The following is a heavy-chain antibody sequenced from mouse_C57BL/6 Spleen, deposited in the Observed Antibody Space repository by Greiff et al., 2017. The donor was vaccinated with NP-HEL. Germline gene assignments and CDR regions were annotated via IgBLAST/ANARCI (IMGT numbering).Heavy chain of an antibody. J-gene: IGHJ4*01. D-gene: IGHD1-1*01. V-gene: IGHV1-82*01. CDR1: GYAFSSSW. CDR2: IYPGDGDT. Sequence: QVQLQQSGPELVKPGASVKISCKASGYAFSSSWMNWVKQRPGKGLEWIGRIYPGDGDTNYNGKFKGKATLTADKSSSTAYMQLSSLTSEDSAVYFCARREGFYYGNYAMDYWGQGTSVTVSS. CDR3: ARREGFYYGNYAMDY.